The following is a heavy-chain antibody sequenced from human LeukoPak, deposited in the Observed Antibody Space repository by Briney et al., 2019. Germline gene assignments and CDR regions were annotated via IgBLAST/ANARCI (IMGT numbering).Heavy chain of an antibody. V-gene: IGHV3-23*01. J-gene: IGHJ6*02. CDR1: LFSFSSDA. CDR2: ISDSVGRP. D-gene: IGHD4-23*01. Sequence: GGSLRLSCAASLFSFSSDAMSWVRQAPGKGLEWVSSISDSVGRPDYADSVKGRFTISRDNSRNTVYLQMDSLRAEDTAVYYCARADFGGKPYDYGMDVWGQGITVTVSS. CDR3: ARADFGGKPYDYGMDV.